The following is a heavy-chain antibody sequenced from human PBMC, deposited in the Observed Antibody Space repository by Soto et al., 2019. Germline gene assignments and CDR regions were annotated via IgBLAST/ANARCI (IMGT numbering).Heavy chain of an antibody. CDR3: AKALYSGSPYYFDY. D-gene: IGHD1-26*01. V-gene: IGHV3-23*01. CDR1: GFTFSSYA. Sequence: SGGSLRLSCAASGFTFSSYAMSWVRQAPGKGLEWVSAISGSGGSTYFADSVKGRFTISRDNSKNTLYLQMNSLRAEDTAVYYCAKALYSGSPYYFDYWGQGTLVTVSS. CDR2: ISGSGGST. J-gene: IGHJ4*02.